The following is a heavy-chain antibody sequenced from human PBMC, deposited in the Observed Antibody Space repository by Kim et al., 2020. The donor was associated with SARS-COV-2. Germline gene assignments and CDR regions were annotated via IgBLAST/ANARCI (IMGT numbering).Heavy chain of an antibody. CDR2: ISAYNGNT. Sequence: ASVKVSCKASGYTFTSYGISWVRQAPGQGLEWMGWISAYNGNTNYAQKLQGRVTMTTDTSTSTAYMELRSLRSDDTAVYYCARGTGEYSSGWYEVFYYYYGMDVWGQGTTVTVSS. V-gene: IGHV1-18*04. D-gene: IGHD6-19*01. J-gene: IGHJ6*02. CDR3: ARGTGEYSSGWYEVFYYYYGMDV. CDR1: GYTFTSYG.